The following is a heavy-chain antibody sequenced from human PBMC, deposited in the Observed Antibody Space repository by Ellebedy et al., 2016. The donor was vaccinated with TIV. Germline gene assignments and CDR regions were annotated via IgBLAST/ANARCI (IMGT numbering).Heavy chain of an antibody. CDR2: MWYDGTNI. Sequence: GESLKISCAASGFSLSSYGMNWVRQAPGKGLEWVAVMWYDGTNIFYGDSVKGRFTISRDISKNTVYLQMNSLRAEDTAVYYCARGGRDQWLIDYWGQGTLVTVSS. CDR3: ARGGRDQWLIDY. J-gene: IGHJ4*02. V-gene: IGHV3-33*01. CDR1: GFSLSSYG. D-gene: IGHD6-19*01.